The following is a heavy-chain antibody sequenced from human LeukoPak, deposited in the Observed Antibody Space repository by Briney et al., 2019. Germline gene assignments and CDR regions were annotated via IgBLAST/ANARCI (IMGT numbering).Heavy chain of an antibody. D-gene: IGHD2-21*01. CDR3: ASLEHELDS. V-gene: IGHV3-21*01. CDR2: ISSSSSYI. CDR1: GFTFSSYN. J-gene: IGHJ5*01. Sequence: GGSLRLSCAASGFTFSSYNMNWVRQAPGKGLEWVSSISSSSSYIYYADSVKGRFTISRDNAKNSLYLQMNSLRAEDTAVYYCASLEHELDSWGQGTLVTVSS.